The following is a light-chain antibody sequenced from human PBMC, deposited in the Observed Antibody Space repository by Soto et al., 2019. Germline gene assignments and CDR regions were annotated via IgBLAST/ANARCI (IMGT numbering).Light chain of an antibody. CDR3: QQYIDWPPYT. J-gene: IGKJ2*01. CDR1: QTVSRS. Sequence: EIRMTQFPDTLSVSPGERATLSCRASQTVSRSLAWYQQKPGQAPRLLIYGASTRATGIPGRFSGSGSGTDFTLTISSLQSEDFAVYYCQQYIDWPPYTFGQGTKVDIK. CDR2: GAS. V-gene: IGKV3-15*01.